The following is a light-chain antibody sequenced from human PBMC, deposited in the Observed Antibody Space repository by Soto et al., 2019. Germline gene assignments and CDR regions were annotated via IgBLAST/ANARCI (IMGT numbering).Light chain of an antibody. CDR1: QGISSY. Sequence: DIQLTQSPSFLSASVGDRVTITCRASQGISSYLGWYQQRPGKAPKLLIYAASTLQSGVPSRFSGSGSGTEFTLTMISLQPEDFATYYCQQLNTYPITFGLGTRLQIK. V-gene: IGKV1-9*01. CDR3: QQLNTYPIT. CDR2: AAS. J-gene: IGKJ5*01.